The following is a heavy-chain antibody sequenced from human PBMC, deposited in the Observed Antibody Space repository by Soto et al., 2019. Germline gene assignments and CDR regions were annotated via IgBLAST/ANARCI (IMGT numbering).Heavy chain of an antibody. CDR3: ASQAARTSYYYYGMDV. CDR1: GYSFTSYW. Sequence: GESLKISCKGSGYSFTSYWISWVRQMPGKGLEWMGRIDPSDSYTNYSPSFQGHVTISADKSISTAYLQWSSLKASDTAMYYCASQAARTSYYYYGMDVWGQGTTVTVSS. CDR2: IDPSDSYT. D-gene: IGHD6-6*01. J-gene: IGHJ6*02. V-gene: IGHV5-10-1*01.